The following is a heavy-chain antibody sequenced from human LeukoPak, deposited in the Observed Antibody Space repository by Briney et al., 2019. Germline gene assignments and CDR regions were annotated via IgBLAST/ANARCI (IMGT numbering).Heavy chain of an antibody. CDR2: ISSDGSNK. D-gene: IGHD3-10*01. CDR3: AKDGLWFGDLTYFDY. J-gene: IGHJ4*02. CDR1: GFTFSSYW. Sequence: GGSLRLSCAASGFTFSSYWMSWVRQAPGKGLEWVAVISSDGSNKYYADSVKGRFTISRDNSKNTLFLQMNSLRAEDTAVYYCAKDGLWFGDLTYFDYWGQGTLVTVSS. V-gene: IGHV3-30*18.